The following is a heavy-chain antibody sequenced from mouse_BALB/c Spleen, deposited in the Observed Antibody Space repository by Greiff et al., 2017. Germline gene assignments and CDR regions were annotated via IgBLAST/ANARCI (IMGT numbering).Heavy chain of an antibody. CDR3: AREGGYGYDLDY. V-gene: IGHV1S126*01. CDR1: GYSFTSYW. J-gene: IGHJ2*01. D-gene: IGHD2-2*01. Sequence: QVQLKESGPQLVRPGASVKISCKASGYSFTSYWMHWVKQRPGQGLEWIGMIDPSDSETRLNQKFKDKATLTVDKSSSTAYMQLSSPTSEDSAVYYCAREGGYGYDLDYWGQGTTLTVSS. CDR2: IDPSDSET.